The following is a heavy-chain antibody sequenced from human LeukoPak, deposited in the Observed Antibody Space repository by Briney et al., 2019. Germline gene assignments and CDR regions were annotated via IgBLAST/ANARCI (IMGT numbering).Heavy chain of an antibody. CDR2: ISYDGSNK. V-gene: IGHV3-30-3*01. Sequence: GGSLRLSCAASGFTFSSYAMHWVRQAPGKGLEWAVVISYDGSNKYYADSVKGRFTISRDNSKNTLYLQMNSLRAEDTAVYYCRVVMSSDWYFDYWGQGTLVTVSS. CDR1: GFTFSSYA. J-gene: IGHJ4*02. CDR3: RVVMSSDWYFDY. D-gene: IGHD4-23*01.